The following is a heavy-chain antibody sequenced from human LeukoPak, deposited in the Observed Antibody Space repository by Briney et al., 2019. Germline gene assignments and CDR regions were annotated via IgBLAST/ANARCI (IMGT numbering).Heavy chain of an antibody. D-gene: IGHD2-2*01. CDR3: ARYLTRYCSSTSCYSLDY. Sequence: GGSLRLSCAASGFTFSSYAMHWVRQAPGKGLEWVAVLSYDGSNKYYADSVKGRFTISRDNSKNTLYLQMNSLRAEDTAVYYCARYLTRYCSSTSCYSLDYWGQGTLVTVSS. J-gene: IGHJ4*02. CDR1: GFTFSSYA. CDR2: LSYDGSNK. V-gene: IGHV3-30-3*01.